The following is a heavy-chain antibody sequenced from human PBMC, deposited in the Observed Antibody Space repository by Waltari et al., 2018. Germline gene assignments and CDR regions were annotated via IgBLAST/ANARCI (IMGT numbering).Heavy chain of an antibody. V-gene: IGHV4-39*01. CDR1: GGSISSGGYY. CDR2: IYYSGST. CDR3: ARHPHTAMDNFDY. J-gene: IGHJ4*02. D-gene: IGHD5-18*01. Sequence: KPSQTLSLTCTVSGGSISSGGYYWSWIRQPPGKGLEWIGSIYYSGSTYYNPSLKSRVTISVDTSKNQFSLKLSSVTAADTAVYYCARHPHTAMDNFDYWGQGTLVTVSS.